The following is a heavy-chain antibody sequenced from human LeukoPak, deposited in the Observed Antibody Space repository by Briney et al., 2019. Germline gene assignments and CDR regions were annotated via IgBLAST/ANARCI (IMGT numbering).Heavy chain of an antibody. V-gene: IGHV3-74*01. CDR2: INGDGSST. CDR1: GFTFTTYW. D-gene: IGHD5-18*01. Sequence: GGSLRLSCAASGFTFTTYWMHWVRQAPGKGLVPVCRINGDGSSTAYADSVKGRFTISRDNARNTVYLHMNSLRAEDTAVYYCVRERYRSYGGHDYWGQGTLVTVSS. CDR3: VRERYRSYGGHDY. J-gene: IGHJ4*02.